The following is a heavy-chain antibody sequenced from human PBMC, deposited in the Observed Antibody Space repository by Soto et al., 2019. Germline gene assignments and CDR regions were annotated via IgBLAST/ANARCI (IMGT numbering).Heavy chain of an antibody. Sequence: QVQLQESGPGLVKPSETLSLTCNVSGGSISTYYWNWIRQTAGKGLEWIGRIYITGSTNFNPSLKSRVAMSVDTSKNQFSLKLSSVTAADTAVYYCARGGRDGFDIWGQGPMVTVSS. CDR2: IYITGST. V-gene: IGHV4-4*07. J-gene: IGHJ3*02. CDR3: ARGGRDGFDI. CDR1: GGSISTYY.